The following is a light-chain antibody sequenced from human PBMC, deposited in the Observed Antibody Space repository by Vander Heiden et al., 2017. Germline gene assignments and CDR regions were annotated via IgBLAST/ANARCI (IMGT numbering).Light chain of an antibody. CDR3: QQRHRAPYT. CDR1: QSIDSS. CDR2: TAY. Sequence: DIQMAQSPSSLSASIGDRVTITCRASQSIDSSLNWFQQKPGKAPKLLIYTAYSLQSGVPSRFNGSGSATEFTLTISSLQAEDFATYFCQQRHRAPYTFGQGTKVEMK. J-gene: IGKJ2*01. V-gene: IGKV1-39*01.